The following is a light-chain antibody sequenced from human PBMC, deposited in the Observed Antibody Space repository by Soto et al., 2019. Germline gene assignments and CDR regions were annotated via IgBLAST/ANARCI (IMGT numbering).Light chain of an antibody. J-gene: IGKJ2*01. Sequence: EVVLTQSPGTLSLSPGERATLSCWASQSVSRSYLAWYQQKPGQAPRLLIYIASSRATGIPDRFSGSGSGTDFTLTISRLEPEDFAMYYCQQYGSSPYTFGQGIKLEIK. V-gene: IGKV3-20*01. CDR3: QQYGSSPYT. CDR2: IAS. CDR1: QSVSRSY.